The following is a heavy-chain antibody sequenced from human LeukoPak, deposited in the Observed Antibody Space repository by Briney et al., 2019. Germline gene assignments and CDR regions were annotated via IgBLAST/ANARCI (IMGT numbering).Heavy chain of an antibody. CDR1: GFTFSSYS. V-gene: IGHV3-21*04. D-gene: IGHD3-10*01. CDR2: ISSSSSYI. J-gene: IGHJ4*02. Sequence: PGGSLRLSCAASGFTFSSYSMNWVRQAPGKGLEWVSSISSSSSYIYYADSVKGRFTISRDNAKNSLYLQMNSLRAEDTAIYYCANPFYGSGPRGYWGQGTLVTVSS. CDR3: ANPFYGSGPRGY.